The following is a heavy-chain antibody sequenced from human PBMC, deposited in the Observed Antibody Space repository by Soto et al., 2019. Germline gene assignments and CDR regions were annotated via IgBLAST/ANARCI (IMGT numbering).Heavy chain of an antibody. CDR2: IWYDGNNK. Sequence: GWSLRLSCVASVFTFGSYGMHWFRQAPGKGLEWVAVIWYDGNNKNYADSVKGRFTISRDNSENTLYLQINSPRAEDTAVYYCAREVHTAMAPSFEYWGQGTPVTVSS. V-gene: IGHV3-33*01. CDR1: VFTFGSYG. D-gene: IGHD5-18*01. J-gene: IGHJ4*02. CDR3: AREVHTAMAPSFEY.